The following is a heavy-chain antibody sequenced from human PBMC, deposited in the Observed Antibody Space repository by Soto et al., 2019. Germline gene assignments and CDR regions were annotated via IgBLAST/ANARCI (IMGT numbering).Heavy chain of an antibody. Sequence: GRFLRHSWSASGFTCSSFARHCVRQAQGKRLEYVSAISSNGGSTYYADSVKGRFTISRDNSKNTLYLQMSSLRAEDSAVYYSVKDPDYGEFSWFDPRGQGTLVTVS. V-gene: IGHV3-64D*06. D-gene: IGHD4-17*01. CDR2: ISSNGGST. CDR3: VKDPDYGEFSWFDP. J-gene: IGHJ5*02. CDR1: GFTCSSFA.